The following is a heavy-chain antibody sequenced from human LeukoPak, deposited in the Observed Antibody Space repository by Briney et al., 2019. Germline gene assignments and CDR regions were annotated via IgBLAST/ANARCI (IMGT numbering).Heavy chain of an antibody. CDR1: GGSINSGGYY. V-gene: IGHV4-31*02. CDR3: ARGPNSWELDP. CDR2: IYYSGST. J-gene: IGHJ5*02. Sequence: SETLSLTCTVSGGSINSGGYYWSWIRQHPGKGLEWIGYIYYSGSTYYNPSLKSRVTISVDASKNQFSLKLSSVTAADTAVYYCARGPNSWELDPWGQGTLVTVSS. D-gene: IGHD1-26*01.